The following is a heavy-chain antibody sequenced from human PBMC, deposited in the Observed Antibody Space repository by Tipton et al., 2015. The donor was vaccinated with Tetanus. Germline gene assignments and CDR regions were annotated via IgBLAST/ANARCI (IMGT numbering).Heavy chain of an antibody. CDR2: IVTILGAA. CDR3: ARDLYHYDSTGYHRRYCLDS. V-gene: IGHV1-69*06. Sequence: QLVQSGPEVKKPGSSVKVSCKASGGTFNTYVINWVRQAPGEGLEWMGGIVTILGAANYAQKFQGRVTITAESSTASVYMELRGLRSEDTAIYYCARDLYHYDSTGYHRRYCLDSWGQGTLVTVSS. D-gene: IGHD3-22*01. CDR1: GGTFNTYV. J-gene: IGHJ1*01.